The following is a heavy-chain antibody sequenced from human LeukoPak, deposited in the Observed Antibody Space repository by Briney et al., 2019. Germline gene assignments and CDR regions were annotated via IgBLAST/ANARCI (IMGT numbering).Heavy chain of an antibody. CDR1: GFTFSNYA. D-gene: IGHD3-3*01. Sequence: GGSLRLFCVGSGFTFSNYAMSWVRQAPGKGLDWVSVISGSAHKIRYADSVRGRFTISRDNSKNTLYLQMNSLRAEDTAVYYCAKAVNYDFWSGYFRDTGYYYGMDVWGQGTTVTVSS. CDR2: ISGSAHKI. J-gene: IGHJ6*02. V-gene: IGHV3-23*01. CDR3: AKAVNYDFWSGYFRDTGYYYGMDV.